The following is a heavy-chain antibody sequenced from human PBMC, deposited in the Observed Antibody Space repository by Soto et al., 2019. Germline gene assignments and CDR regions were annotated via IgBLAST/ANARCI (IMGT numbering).Heavy chain of an antibody. Sequence: QVQLQESGPGLVKPSETLSLTCTVSGGSISSYYWSWIRQPPGKGLEWIGYIYYSGSTNYNPSLKSRVTISVDTYKNQFSLRLSSVTAADTAVYYCARDRDYYYMDVWGKGTTVTVSS. CDR3: ARDRDYYYMDV. J-gene: IGHJ6*03. CDR2: IYYSGST. CDR1: GGSISSYY. V-gene: IGHV4-59*01.